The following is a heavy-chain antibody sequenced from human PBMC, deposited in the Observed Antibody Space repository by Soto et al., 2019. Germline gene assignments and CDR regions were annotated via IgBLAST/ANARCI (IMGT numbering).Heavy chain of an antibody. V-gene: IGHV4-34*01. J-gene: IGHJ5*02. CDR2: FNPGGST. CDR3: ARSAASFGGASYLGA. D-gene: IGHD1-26*01. Sequence: ETLSLTCGVHGGPFSGFFWSWIRQSPGKGLEWIGEFNPGGSTNYNPSLKSRLTISADRSTSQVSLRLTSVTAADAAVYFCARSAASFGGASYLGAWGQGTLVTVSS. CDR1: GGPFSGFF.